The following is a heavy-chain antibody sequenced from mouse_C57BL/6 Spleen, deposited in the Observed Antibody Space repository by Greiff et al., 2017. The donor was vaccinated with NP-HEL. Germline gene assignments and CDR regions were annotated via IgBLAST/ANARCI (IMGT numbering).Heavy chain of an antibody. D-gene: IGHD6-5*01. CDR2: IDPETGGT. J-gene: IGHJ2*01. CDR3: TRGGAYDPYYFDY. CDR1: GYTFTDYE. V-gene: IGHV1-15*01. Sequence: QVQLQQSGAELVRPGASVTLSCKASGYTFTDYEMHWVKQTPVHGLEWIGAIDPETGGTAYNQKFKGKAILTADKSSSTAYMELRSLTSEDSAVYYCTRGGAYDPYYFDYWGQGTTLTVSS.